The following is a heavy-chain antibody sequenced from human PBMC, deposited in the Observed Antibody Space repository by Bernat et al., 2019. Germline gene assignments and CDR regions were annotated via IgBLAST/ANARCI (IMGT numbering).Heavy chain of an antibody. CDR1: GGSISSGNYY. Sequence: QVQLQESGPGLVKPSQTLSLTCTVSGGSISSGNYYWSWIRQHPGKGLEWIAYIYYSGSSYYNPSLKSRVTISVDTSKNQFSLKLSSVTAADTAVYYCARVSGSAMFDPWGQGTLVTVSS. J-gene: IGHJ5*02. CDR2: IYYSGSS. V-gene: IGHV4-31*03. CDR3: ARVSGSAMFDP. D-gene: IGHD6-25*01.